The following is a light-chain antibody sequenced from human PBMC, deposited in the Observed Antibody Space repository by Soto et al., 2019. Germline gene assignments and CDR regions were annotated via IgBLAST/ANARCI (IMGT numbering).Light chain of an antibody. J-gene: IGKJ5*01. CDR2: AAS. CDR3: QQYNTWPPIT. Sequence: DVQLSQSPSSLSASVGDRVTITCRASQRISTYLHWFQQKPGKAPKLLIYAASNLQSGVPSRFSGSGSGTDFALTISSLQPEDFAIYYCQQYNTWPPITFGQGTRLEIK. V-gene: IGKV1-39*01. CDR1: QRISTY.